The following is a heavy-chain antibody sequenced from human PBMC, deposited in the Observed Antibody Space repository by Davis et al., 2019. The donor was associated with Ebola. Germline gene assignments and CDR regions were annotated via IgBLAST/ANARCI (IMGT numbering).Heavy chain of an antibody. CDR1: GGSFSGYY. J-gene: IGHJ4*02. CDR2: INHSGST. D-gene: IGHD2-2*01. CDR3: ARGWCSSTSCYYFADY. V-gene: IGHV4-34*01. Sequence: PSETLSLTCAVYGGSFSGYYWSWIRQPPGKGLEWIGEINHSGSTNYNPSLKSRVTISVDTSKNQFSLKLSSVTAADTAVYYCARGWCSSTSCYYFADYWGQGTLVTVSS.